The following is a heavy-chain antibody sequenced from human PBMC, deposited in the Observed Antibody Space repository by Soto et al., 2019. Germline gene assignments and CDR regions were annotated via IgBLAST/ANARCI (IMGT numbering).Heavy chain of an antibody. CDR3: ASVVVGLAAPRVWAH. CDR1: GYTFTSYG. Sequence: QVQVVQSGAEVKKPVASVKVSFKASGYTFTSYGISWVRQAPGQGLEWMGWINPYNGNTQYADTLAGRVTVTADTSTTTSFMEVTSLTSDDTAVFYCASVVVGLAAPRVWAHWGQGTLVTVSS. D-gene: IGHD3-16*01. V-gene: IGHV1-18*01. CDR2: INPYNGNT. J-gene: IGHJ4*02.